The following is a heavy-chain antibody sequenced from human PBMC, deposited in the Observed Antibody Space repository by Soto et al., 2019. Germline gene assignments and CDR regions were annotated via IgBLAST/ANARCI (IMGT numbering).Heavy chain of an antibody. CDR3: ARLLGDYYDSSGYYYQRYAFDI. Sequence: QVQLVQSGAEVKKPGSSVKVSCKASGGTFSSYAISWVRQAPGQGLEWMGGIIPIFGTANYAQKFQGRVTITADESTSTADMELSSLRSEDTAVYYCARLLGDYYDSSGYYYQRYAFDIWGQGTMVTVSS. D-gene: IGHD3-22*01. J-gene: IGHJ3*02. CDR1: GGTFSSYA. CDR2: IIPIFGTA. V-gene: IGHV1-69*01.